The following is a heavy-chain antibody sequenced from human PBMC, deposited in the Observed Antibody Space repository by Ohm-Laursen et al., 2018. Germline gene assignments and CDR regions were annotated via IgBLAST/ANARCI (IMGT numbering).Heavy chain of an antibody. V-gene: IGHV1-69*13. CDR2: IIPIFGTA. J-gene: IGHJ6*02. D-gene: IGHD3-10*01. CDR1: GGTFSSYA. CDR3: ASGMHGSGSVYFYYYGMDV. Sequence: SVKVSCKASGGTFSSYAISWVRQAPGQGLEWMGGIIPIFGTANYAQKFKGRVTITADESTSTAYMELSSLRSEDTAVYYCASGMHGSGSVYFYYYGMDVWGQGTTVTVSS.